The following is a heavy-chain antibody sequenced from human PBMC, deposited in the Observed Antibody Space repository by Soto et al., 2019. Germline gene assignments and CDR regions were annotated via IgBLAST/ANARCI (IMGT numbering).Heavy chain of an antibody. CDR2: MNPKSGNT. D-gene: IGHD7-27*01. V-gene: IGHV1-8*01. CDR1: GYTSPLYD. J-gene: IGHJ4*02. CDR3: AREPPGAHYYFDY. Sequence: QVQLVQSGAEVKKPGASVKVSCRTSGYTSPLYDINWVRLAPGQGDEWMGWMNPKSGNTGYAQRFQGRVTMTRDTSRTTAYMELSSLTSADTAVYDCAREPPGAHYYFDYWGQGTVVSVSS.